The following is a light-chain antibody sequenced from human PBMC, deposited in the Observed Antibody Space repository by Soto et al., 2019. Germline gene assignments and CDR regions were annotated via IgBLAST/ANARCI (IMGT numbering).Light chain of an antibody. CDR3: QQLNAYPLP. Sequence: IQLTQSPSSLSASVGDRVTITCRASQGISSYLAWYQQKPGKPPKLLIYAASTLQSGVPSRFSGSGSGTDFTLTISSLQPEDFATYYCQQLNAYPLPFGGGTKVEI. V-gene: IGKV1-9*01. J-gene: IGKJ4*01. CDR2: AAS. CDR1: QGISSY.